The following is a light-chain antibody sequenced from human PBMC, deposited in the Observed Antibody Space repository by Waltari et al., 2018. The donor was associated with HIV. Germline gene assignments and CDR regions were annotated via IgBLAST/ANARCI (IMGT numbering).Light chain of an antibody. V-gene: IGKV4-1*01. CDR2: WAS. CDR3: QQYYSTPLT. J-gene: IGKJ4*01. Sequence: DIVMTQSPDSLAVSLGERATINCKSSQSVLYSSNSKNFLTWYQQKPGQPPKLLIYWASTRESGVPDRFSGSGSGTDFTLTISSLHAEDVAVYYCQQYYSTPLTFGGGTKVEIK. CDR1: QSVLYSSNSKNF.